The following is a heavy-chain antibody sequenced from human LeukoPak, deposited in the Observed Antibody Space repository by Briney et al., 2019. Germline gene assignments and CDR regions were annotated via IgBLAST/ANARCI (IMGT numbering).Heavy chain of an antibody. CDR3: VRDSLLWFGEIDY. Sequence: PGGSLRLSCAASGFTFSSYAMSWVRQAPGKGLEWVSSISSSSGSIYYADSVKGRFTVSRDNAKNSLYLQINNLRDDDTAVYYCVRDSLLWFGEIDYWGQGTLVSVSS. J-gene: IGHJ4*02. CDR1: GFTFSSYA. CDR2: ISSSSGSI. D-gene: IGHD3-10*01. V-gene: IGHV3-21*01.